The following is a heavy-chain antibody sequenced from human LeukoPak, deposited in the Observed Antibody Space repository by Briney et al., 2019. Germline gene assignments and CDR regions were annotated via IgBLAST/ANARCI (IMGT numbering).Heavy chain of an antibody. CDR1: GDSIDSYY. CDR2: VFYSGPT. J-gene: IGHJ4*02. CDR3: AGRSARYFDS. Sequence: LETLSLTCTVSGDSIDSYYWSWIRQPPGEGLQWIGYVFYSGPTNYDASLKSRVAISVDWSKNQFSLKLTSVSAADTAVSYCAGRSARYFDSWGQGTPVTVSS. V-gene: IGHV4-59*01. D-gene: IGHD1-26*01.